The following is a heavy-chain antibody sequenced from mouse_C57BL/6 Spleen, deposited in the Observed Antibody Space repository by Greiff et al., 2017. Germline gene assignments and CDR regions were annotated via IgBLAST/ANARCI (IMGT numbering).Heavy chain of an antibody. CDR3: ARWDGYDSDY. V-gene: IGHV1-66*01. D-gene: IGHD2-2*01. CDR1: GYSFTSYY. Sequence: QVQLQQSGPELVKPGASVKISCKASGYSFTSYYIHWVKQRPGQGLEWIGWIYPGSGNTKYNEKFKGKATLTADTSSSTAYMQLSSLTSEDSAVYYCARWDGYDSDYWGQGTTLTVSS. CDR2: IYPGSGNT. J-gene: IGHJ2*01.